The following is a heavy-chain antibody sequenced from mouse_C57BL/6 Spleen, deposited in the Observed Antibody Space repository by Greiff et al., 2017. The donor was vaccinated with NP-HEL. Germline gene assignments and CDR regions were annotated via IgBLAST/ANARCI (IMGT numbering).Heavy chain of an antibody. CDR2: ISSGSSTN. V-gene: IGHV5-17*01. CDR3: ARDYYGNYFDY. J-gene: IGHJ2*01. CDR1: GFTFSDYG. Sequence: EVKLMESGGGLVKPGGSLKLSCAASGFTFSDYGMHWVRQAPEKGLEWVAYISSGSSTNYSADTLTGRFPISRDNAKNSLFLQMTLLRSEDTAMYYCARDYYGNYFDYWGQGTTLTVSS. D-gene: IGHD2-1*01.